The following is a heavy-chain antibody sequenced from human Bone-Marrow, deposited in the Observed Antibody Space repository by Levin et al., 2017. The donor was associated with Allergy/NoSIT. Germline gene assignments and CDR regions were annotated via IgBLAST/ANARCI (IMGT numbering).Heavy chain of an antibody. Sequence: ASVKVSCKASGYTFTGYYMHWVRQAPGQGLEWMGWINPNSGGTNYAQKFQGRVTMTRDTSISTAYMELSRLRSDDTAVYYCATRPRPNYYYYGMDVWGQGTTVTVSS. CDR3: ATRPRPNYYYYGMDV. V-gene: IGHV1-2*02. CDR2: INPNSGGT. CDR1: GYTFTGYY. D-gene: IGHD1-1*01. J-gene: IGHJ6*02.